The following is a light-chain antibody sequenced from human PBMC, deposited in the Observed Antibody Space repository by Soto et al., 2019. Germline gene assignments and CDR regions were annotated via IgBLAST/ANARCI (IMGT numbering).Light chain of an antibody. CDR1: QRVTTDS. V-gene: IGKV3-20*01. J-gene: IGKJ2*01. CDR2: AAS. Sequence: EVVLTQSPGTLSLSPGESATLSCRASQRVTTDSLAWYQQKPGQAPSLLISAASTRATGTPDRFSGSGSGTDFTLTVSRLEPEDFAVYYCQQYGSSPYTFGQGTKLEIK. CDR3: QQYGSSPYT.